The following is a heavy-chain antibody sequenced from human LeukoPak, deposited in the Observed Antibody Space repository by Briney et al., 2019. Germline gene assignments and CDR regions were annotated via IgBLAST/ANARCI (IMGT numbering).Heavy chain of an antibody. Sequence: GGSLRLSCAASGFTFDDYAMHWVRQAPGKGLEWVAFIRYDGSNKYYADSVKGRFTISRDNSKNTLYLQMNSLRAEDTAVYYCAKGGHLWPVGATTWADYWGQGTLVTVSS. J-gene: IGHJ4*02. CDR3: AKGGHLWPVGATTWADY. D-gene: IGHD1-26*01. CDR1: GFTFDDYA. CDR2: IRYDGSNK. V-gene: IGHV3-30*02.